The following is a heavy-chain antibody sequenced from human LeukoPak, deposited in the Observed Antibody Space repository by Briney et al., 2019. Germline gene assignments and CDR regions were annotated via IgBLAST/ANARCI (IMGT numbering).Heavy chain of an antibody. J-gene: IGHJ4*02. V-gene: IGHV3-7*01. CDR3: ARSRLTLDY. CDR1: GFSFSSYW. Sequence: GGSLRLSCAASGFSFSSYWMSWVRQVPGKELQWVANIKQDGSEKYYVDSVKGRFTISRDNAQNSLYLQMNSLRVEDTAVYYCARSRLTLDYWGQGTLVTVSS. CDR2: IKQDGSEK. D-gene: IGHD2-15*01.